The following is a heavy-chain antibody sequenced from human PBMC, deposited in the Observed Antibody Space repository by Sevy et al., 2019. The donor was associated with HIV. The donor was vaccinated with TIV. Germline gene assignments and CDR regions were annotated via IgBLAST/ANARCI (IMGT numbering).Heavy chain of an antibody. CDR3: VRDGGCSSSSCLLYFDY. J-gene: IGHJ4*02. CDR2: ISSSSNYI. CDR1: GFTFSKYP. Sequence: GGSLRLSCVVSGFTFSKYPMNWVGQAPGKGLESVSSISSSSNYIYYGDSVKGRFTSSRDNAKNSLYLQMNSLRADDTAVYYCVRDGGCSSSSCLLYFDYWGQGILVTVSS. D-gene: IGHD2-15*01. V-gene: IGHV3-21*01.